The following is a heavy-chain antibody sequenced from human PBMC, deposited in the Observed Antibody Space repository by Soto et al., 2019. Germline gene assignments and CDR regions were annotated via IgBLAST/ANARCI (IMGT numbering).Heavy chain of an antibody. CDR2: IYYSGST. CDR3: ARHREYNWNVRGINYFDY. V-gene: IGHV4-39*01. D-gene: IGHD1-1*01. Sequence: SETLSLTCTVSGGSISSSSYYWGWIRQPPGKGLEWIGSIYYSGSTYYNPSLKSRVTISVDTSKNQFSLKLSSVTAADTAVYYFARHREYNWNVRGINYFDYWGQGTLVTVSS. J-gene: IGHJ4*02. CDR1: GGSISSSSYY.